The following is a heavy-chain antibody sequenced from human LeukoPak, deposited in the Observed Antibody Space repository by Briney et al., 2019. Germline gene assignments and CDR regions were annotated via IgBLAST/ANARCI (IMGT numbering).Heavy chain of an antibody. CDR1: GFTFSSYA. V-gene: IGHV3-23*01. CDR2: ISGSGGST. J-gene: IGHJ4*02. Sequence: PGGSLRLSCAASGFTFSSYAMSWVRQAPGKGLEWVSAISGSGGSTYYADYVKGRFTISRDNSKNTLYLQMNSLRAEDTAVYYCASFQQLVEVLGYWGQGTLVTVSS. CDR3: ASFQQLVEVLGY. D-gene: IGHD6-13*01.